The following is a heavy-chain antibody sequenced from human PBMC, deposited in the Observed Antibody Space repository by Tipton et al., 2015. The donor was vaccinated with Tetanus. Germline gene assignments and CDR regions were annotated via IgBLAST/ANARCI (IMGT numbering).Heavy chain of an antibody. CDR1: GFIFSSYG. D-gene: IGHD2-15*01. CDR3: AREADCSGGSCFSGDVDP. J-gene: IGHJ5*02. V-gene: IGHV3-33*01. CDR2: SWYDSTAK. Sequence: SLRLSWAAYGFIFSSYGIHWVRQAPGKGLEWLAVSWYDSTAKYYADSVKGRFTISRDNSKNTLYLQRNSLRAEDTALYYGAREADCSGGSCFSGDVDPWGQGTHVTVSS.